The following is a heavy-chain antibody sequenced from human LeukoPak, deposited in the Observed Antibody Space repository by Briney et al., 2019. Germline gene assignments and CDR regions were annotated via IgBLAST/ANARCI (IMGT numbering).Heavy chain of an antibody. Sequence: GGSLRLSCAASGFTFDDYAMHWVRQAPGKGLEWVSGISWNSGRIGYADSVKGRFTISRDNAKNSLYLQMNSLRAEDTALYYCAKEGVLGECLDYWGQGTLVTVSS. J-gene: IGHJ4*02. CDR1: GFTFDDYA. CDR3: AKEGVLGECLDY. CDR2: ISWNSGRI. D-gene: IGHD3-10*01. V-gene: IGHV3-9*01.